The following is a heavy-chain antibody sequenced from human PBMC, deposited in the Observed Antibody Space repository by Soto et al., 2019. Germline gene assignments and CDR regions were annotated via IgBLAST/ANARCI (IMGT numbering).Heavy chain of an antibody. CDR1: GYTFTSYY. CDR2: INPSGGST. J-gene: IGHJ6*03. Sequence: ASVKVSCKASGYTFTSYYMHWVRQAPGQGLEWMGIINPSGGSTSYAQKFQGRVNMTRDTSTSTVYMELSSLRSEDTAVYYCARGYSSSYSYYYYYMDVWGKGTTVTVSS. V-gene: IGHV1-46*03. CDR3: ARGYSSSYSYYYYYMDV. D-gene: IGHD6-6*01.